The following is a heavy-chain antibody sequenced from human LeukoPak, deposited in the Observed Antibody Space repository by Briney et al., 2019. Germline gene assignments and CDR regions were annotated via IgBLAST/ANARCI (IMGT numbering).Heavy chain of an antibody. V-gene: IGHV3-11*01. J-gene: IGHJ4*02. Sequence: PGGSLRLSCTASGFTFSDHYMSWFRLSPGKGLEWLSYITSSGSITDYADSVKGRFTISRDNAKNTMFLQMNGLRPEDTAVYYCARDPDYGDPEWGQGILVTVSS. D-gene: IGHD4-17*01. CDR3: ARDPDYGDPE. CDR2: ITSSGSIT. CDR1: GFTFSDHY.